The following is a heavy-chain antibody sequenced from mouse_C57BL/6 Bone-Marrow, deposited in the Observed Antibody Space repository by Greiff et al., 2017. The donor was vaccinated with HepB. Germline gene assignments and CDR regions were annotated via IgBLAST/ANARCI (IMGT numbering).Heavy chain of an antibody. CDR3: ARDRDYGSTLFDY. CDR2: INSNGGST. D-gene: IGHD1-1*01. J-gene: IGHJ2*01. CDR1: GFTFSSYG. Sequence: EVKLMESGGGLVQPGGSLKLSCAASGFTFSSYGISWVRQTPDKRLELVATINSNGGSTYYPDSVKGRFTISRDNAKNTLYLQMSSLKSEDTAMYYCARDRDYGSTLFDYWGQGTTLTVSS. V-gene: IGHV5-6-3*01.